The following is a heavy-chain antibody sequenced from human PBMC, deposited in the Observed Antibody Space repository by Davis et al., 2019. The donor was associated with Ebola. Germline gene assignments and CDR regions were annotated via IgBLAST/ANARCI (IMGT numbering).Heavy chain of an antibody. Sequence: GESLKISCAASGFTFSSYWMSWVRQAPGKGLEWVANIKQDGSEKYYVDSVKGRFTFSRDNAKNSLYLQMNSLRVEDTAVYYCARAPRTVTGPYFDYWGQGTLVTVSS. D-gene: IGHD4-11*01. V-gene: IGHV3-7*01. CDR3: ARAPRTVTGPYFDY. CDR1: GFTFSSYW. J-gene: IGHJ4*02. CDR2: IKQDGSEK.